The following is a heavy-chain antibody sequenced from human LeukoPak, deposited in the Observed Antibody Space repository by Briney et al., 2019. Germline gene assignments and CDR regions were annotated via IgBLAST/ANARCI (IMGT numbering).Heavy chain of an antibody. Sequence: SETLSLTCAVYGGSFSGYYWSWIRQPPGKGLKGIGEINHSGSTNYNPSLKSRVTISVDTSKNQFSLKLSSVTAADTAVYYCARGKAVAGTGFDPWGQGTLVTVSS. CDR1: GGSFSGYY. J-gene: IGHJ5*02. CDR2: INHSGST. V-gene: IGHV4-34*01. CDR3: ARGKAVAGTGFDP. D-gene: IGHD6-19*01.